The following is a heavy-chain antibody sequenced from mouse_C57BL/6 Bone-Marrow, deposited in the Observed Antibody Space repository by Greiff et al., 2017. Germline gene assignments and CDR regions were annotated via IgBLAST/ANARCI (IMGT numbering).Heavy chain of an antibody. D-gene: IGHD1-1*01. J-gene: IGHJ1*03. V-gene: IGHV14-4*01. CDR3: TTLDYGSPFDV. Sequence: EVQLQQSGAELVRPGASVKLSCTASGFNIKDDYMHWVKQRPEQGLEWIGWIDPENGDTEDASKFQGKATITADTSSNTAYLQLSSLTSEDTAVYYCTTLDYGSPFDVWGTGTTVTVSS. CDR2: IDPENGDT. CDR1: GFNIKDDY.